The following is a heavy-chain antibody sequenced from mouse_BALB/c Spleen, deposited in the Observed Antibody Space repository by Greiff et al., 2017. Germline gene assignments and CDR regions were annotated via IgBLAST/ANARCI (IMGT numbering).Heavy chain of an antibody. CDR2: ISYDGSN. J-gene: IGHJ4*01. CDR3: AREGGGMDY. V-gene: IGHV3-6*02. CDR1: GYSITSGYY. Sequence: DVKLQESGPGLVKPSQSLSLTCSVTGYSITSGYYWNWIRQFPGNKLEWMGYISYDGSNNYNPSLKNRISITRDTSKNQFFLKLNSVTTEDTATYYCAREGGGMDYWGQGTSVTVSS.